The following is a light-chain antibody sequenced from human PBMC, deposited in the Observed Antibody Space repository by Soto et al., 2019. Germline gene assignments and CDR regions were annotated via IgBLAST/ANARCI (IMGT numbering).Light chain of an antibody. CDR2: DAS. CDR1: QGISTW. Sequence: DIQMNQSPSTLSASVGERATITSRSSQGISTWLAWYQQKQGKAPKLXXYDASTLEKGVPLRFSGGGSGTDFTFTISSLQPEDIADYDCQQYDNLRTITFGQGTRLEIK. J-gene: IGKJ5*01. V-gene: IGKV1-33*01. CDR3: QQYDNLRTIT.